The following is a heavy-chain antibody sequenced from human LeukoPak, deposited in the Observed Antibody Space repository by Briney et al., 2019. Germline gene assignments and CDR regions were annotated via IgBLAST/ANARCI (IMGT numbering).Heavy chain of an antibody. CDR2: IDPNSGGT. CDR1: GYTFAGHY. D-gene: IGHD6-13*01. Sequence: ASVKVSCKASGYTFAGHYIHWVRQTPGQGLEWMGWIDPNSGGTSYAQKFQGRVIMTRDASIRTAYLDLSSLNVDDTAVYFCTRGHGKSRQYLVDFDYWDQGTLVTVSS. CDR3: TRGHGKSRQYLVDFDY. J-gene: IGHJ4*02. V-gene: IGHV1-2*02.